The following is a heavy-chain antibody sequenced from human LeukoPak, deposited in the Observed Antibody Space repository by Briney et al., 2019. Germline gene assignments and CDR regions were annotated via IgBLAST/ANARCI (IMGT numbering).Heavy chain of an antibody. V-gene: IGHV1-69*04. CDR2: IIPIFGIA. Sequence: SVKVSCKASGGTFSSYAISWVRPAPGQGLEGVGIIIPIFGIANYAQKFQGRVTITADKSTGTAYMELSSLRSEDTAVYYCARVPMDSSGYWSYDYGMDVWGQGTTVTVSS. CDR3: ARVPMDSSGYWSYDYGMDV. D-gene: IGHD3-22*01. CDR1: GGTFSSYA. J-gene: IGHJ6*02.